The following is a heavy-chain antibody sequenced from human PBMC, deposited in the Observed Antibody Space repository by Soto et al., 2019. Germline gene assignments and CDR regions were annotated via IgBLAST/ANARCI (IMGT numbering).Heavy chain of an antibody. CDR2: ISAYNGNT. J-gene: IGHJ4*02. CDR3: AGDGVAATTGNSGY. V-gene: IGHV1-18*01. CDR1: GYTFTSYS. Sequence: QVQLVQSGAEVKKPGASVKVSCKASGYTFTSYSIIWVRQAPGQGLEWMGWISAYNGNTKYAQKFQGRVTMTTDTSTNAAYMELRSLRSDDTAVYYCAGDGVAATTGNSGYWGQGTLVTVSS. D-gene: IGHD4-4*01.